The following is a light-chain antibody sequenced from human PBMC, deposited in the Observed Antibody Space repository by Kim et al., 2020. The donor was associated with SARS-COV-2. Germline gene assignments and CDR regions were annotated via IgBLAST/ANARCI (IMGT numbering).Light chain of an antibody. Sequence: SYELTQPPSVSVAPGRAATITCGGDDIGDKSVHWYQQKPGQAPVLVIYYDSDRPSGIPERFSGSNSGNTATLTISRVEAGDEADYYCQVWHSGTDHRVFGGGTQLTVL. CDR1: DIGDKS. J-gene: IGLJ3*02. CDR2: YDS. CDR3: QVWHSGTDHRV. V-gene: IGLV3-21*04.